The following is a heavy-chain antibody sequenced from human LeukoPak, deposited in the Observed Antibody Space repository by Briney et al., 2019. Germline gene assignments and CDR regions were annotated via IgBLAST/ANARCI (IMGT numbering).Heavy chain of an antibody. V-gene: IGHV1-2*02. CDR2: INPNSGGT. CDR1: GYSFTSYD. D-gene: IGHD5-18*01. J-gene: IGHJ4*02. Sequence: AASVKVSCNASGYSFTSYDINWVRQAPGQGLEWMGWINPNSGGTNYAQKFQGRVTMTRDTSISTAYMELSRLRSDDTAVYYCARGSEDTAMATDDYWGQGTLVTVSS. CDR3: ARGSEDTAMATDDY.